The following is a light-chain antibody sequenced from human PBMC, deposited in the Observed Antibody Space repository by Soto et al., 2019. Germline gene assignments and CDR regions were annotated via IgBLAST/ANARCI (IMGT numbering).Light chain of an antibody. CDR2: YDS. Sequence: SYELTQPPSVSVAPGKTARITCGGNNIGSKSVHWYQQKPGQAPVLVIYYDSDRPSGIPERFSGSNSGNTATLTISRVEAGDEADYYCQVWDSSIDHPVFGTGTKLTVL. CDR3: QVWDSSIDHPV. V-gene: IGLV3-21*04. J-gene: IGLJ1*01. CDR1: NIGSKS.